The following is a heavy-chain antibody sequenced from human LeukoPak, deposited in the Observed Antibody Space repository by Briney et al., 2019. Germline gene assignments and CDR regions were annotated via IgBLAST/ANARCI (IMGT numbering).Heavy chain of an antibody. CDR2: INPNSGGT. Sequence: GASVKVSCKASGYTFTGYYMHWVRQAPGQGLEWMGWINPNSGGTNYAQKFQGRVTMTRDTSISTAYMELSRLRSDDTAVYYCARYGAVLRFLEWLPTDAFDIWGQGTMVTVSS. D-gene: IGHD3-3*01. CDR3: ARYGAVLRFLEWLPTDAFDI. J-gene: IGHJ3*02. V-gene: IGHV1-2*02. CDR1: GYTFTGYY.